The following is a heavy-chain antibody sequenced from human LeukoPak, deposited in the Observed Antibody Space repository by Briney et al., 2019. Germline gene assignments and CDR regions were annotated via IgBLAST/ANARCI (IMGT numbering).Heavy chain of an antibody. Sequence: GGSLRLSCAASGFTFSSYEMNWVRQAPGKGLEWVSYISSSGSTIYYADSVKGRFTISRDNAKNSLYLQMNSLRAEDTAVYYCARERQGTEFDYWGQGTLVTVSS. CDR3: ARERQGTEFDY. CDR2: ISSSGSTI. V-gene: IGHV3-48*03. D-gene: IGHD1-7*01. J-gene: IGHJ4*02. CDR1: GFTFSSYE.